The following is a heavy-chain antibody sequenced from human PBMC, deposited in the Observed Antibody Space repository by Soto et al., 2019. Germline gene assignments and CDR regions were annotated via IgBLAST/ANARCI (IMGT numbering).Heavy chain of an antibody. CDR3: IRPSHPGTGAQTSADV. J-gene: IGHJ6*02. V-gene: IGHV3-49*03. CDR2: IRSNTYGGTT. D-gene: IGHD1-1*01. CDR1: GFTFGDYA. Sequence: SLRLSCTASGFTFGDYAMSWFRQAPGKGLEWVGFIRSNTYGGTTEYAASVEGRLTISRDDSKTIAYLQMNSLTTEDTAVYYCIRPSHPGTGAQTSADVWGQGTTVTVSS.